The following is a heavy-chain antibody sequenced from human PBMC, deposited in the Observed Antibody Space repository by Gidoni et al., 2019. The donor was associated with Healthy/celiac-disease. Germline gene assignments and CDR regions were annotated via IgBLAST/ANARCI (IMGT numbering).Heavy chain of an antibody. Sequence: QVTLRESGPALVKPTQTLTLTCTFSGFSLSTSGMCVSWIRQPPGKALEWLARIDWDDDKYYSTSLKTRLPISKDTSKNQVVLTMTNMDPVDTATYYCARMCLAAAGTYYYYGMDVWGQGTTVTVSS. CDR3: ARMCLAAAGTYYYYGMDV. J-gene: IGHJ6*02. CDR2: IDWDDDK. D-gene: IGHD6-13*01. CDR1: GFSLSTSGMC. V-gene: IGHV2-70*15.